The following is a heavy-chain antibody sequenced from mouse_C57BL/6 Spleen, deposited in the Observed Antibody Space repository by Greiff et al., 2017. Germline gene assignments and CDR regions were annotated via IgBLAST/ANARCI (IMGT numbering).Heavy chain of an antibody. CDR2: INPSSGYT. D-gene: IGHD2-3*01. V-gene: IGHV1-7*01. CDR1: GYTFTSYW. CDR3: ARSIYDGYQYFDY. Sequence: QVQLKQSGAELAKPGASVKLSCKASGYTFTSYWMHWVKQRPGQGLEWIGYINPSSGYTKYNQKFKDKATLTADKSSSTAFMQLSSLTYEDSAVYYCARSIYDGYQYFDYWGQGTTLTVSS. J-gene: IGHJ2*01.